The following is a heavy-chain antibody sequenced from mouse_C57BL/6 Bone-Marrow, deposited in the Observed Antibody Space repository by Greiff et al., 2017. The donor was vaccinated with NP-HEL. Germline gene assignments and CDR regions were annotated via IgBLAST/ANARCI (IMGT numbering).Heavy chain of an antibody. D-gene: IGHD4-1*01. V-gene: IGHV1-64*01. Sequence: QVQLQQPGAELVKPGASVKLSCKASGYTFTSFWMHWVKQRPGQGLEWIGMIHPNSGSTNYNEKFKSKATLTVDKSSSTAYMQLSSLTSEDSAVYYCARKANCPPYYAMDYWGQGTSVTVSS. CDR3: ARKANCPPYYAMDY. CDR2: IHPNSGST. CDR1: GYTFTSFW. J-gene: IGHJ4*01.